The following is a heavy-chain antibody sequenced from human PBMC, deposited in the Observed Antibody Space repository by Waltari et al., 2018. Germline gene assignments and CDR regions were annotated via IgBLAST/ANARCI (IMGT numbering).Heavy chain of an antibody. Sequence: QVQLVQSGAEVKKPGASVKVSCKASGYTFTSYAMHWVRQAPGQRLEWMGGINAGNGNTKYSQKFQGRVTITRDTSASTAYMELSSLRSEDTAVYYCARVVGLGIDYWGQGTLVTVSS. CDR3: ARVVGLGIDY. CDR1: GYTFTSYA. CDR2: INAGNGNT. D-gene: IGHD7-27*01. V-gene: IGHV1-3*01. J-gene: IGHJ4*02.